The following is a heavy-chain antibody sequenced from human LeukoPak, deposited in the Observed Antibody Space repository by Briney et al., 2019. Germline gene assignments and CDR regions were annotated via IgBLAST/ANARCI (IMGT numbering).Heavy chain of an antibody. Sequence: GGCLRLSCAAAGFTFSSYATHWVRQAPGKGLEWVAVISYDGSNKYYADSVKGRFTISRDNSKNTLYLQMNSLRAEDTAVYYCARVGFGELWVDYWGQGTLVTVSS. V-gene: IGHV3-30-3*01. D-gene: IGHD3-10*01. CDR1: GFTFSSYA. CDR2: ISYDGSNK. J-gene: IGHJ4*02. CDR3: ARVGFGELWVDY.